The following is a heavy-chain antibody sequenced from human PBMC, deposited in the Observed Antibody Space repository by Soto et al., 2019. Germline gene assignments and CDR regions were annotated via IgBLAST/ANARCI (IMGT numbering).Heavy chain of an antibody. CDR3: XSGSSAYDFWSGYPTDY. Sequence: PGGSLRLSCAASGFTFSSYSMNWVRQAPGKGLEWVSSISSSSSYIYYADSVKGRFTISRDNAKNSLYLQMNSLRAEDTAVYYCXSGSSAYDFWSGYPTDYWGQGTLVTVSS. CDR1: GFTFSSYS. V-gene: IGHV3-21*01. J-gene: IGHJ4*02. CDR2: ISSSSSYI. D-gene: IGHD3-3*01.